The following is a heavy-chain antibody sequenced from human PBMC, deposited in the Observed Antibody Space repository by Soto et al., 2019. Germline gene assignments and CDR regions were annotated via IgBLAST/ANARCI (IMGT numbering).Heavy chain of an antibody. CDR1: GFTFSSYG. Sequence: GGSLRLSCAASGFTFSSYGMHWVRQAPGKGLEWVAVIWYDGSNKYYADSVKGRFTISRDNSKNTLYLQMNSLRAEDTAVYYCAREGRRKYSSSSRRRYYYYMDVWGKGTTVTVSS. CDR2: IWYDGSNK. D-gene: IGHD6-6*01. J-gene: IGHJ6*03. CDR3: AREGRRKYSSSSRRRYYYYMDV. V-gene: IGHV3-33*01.